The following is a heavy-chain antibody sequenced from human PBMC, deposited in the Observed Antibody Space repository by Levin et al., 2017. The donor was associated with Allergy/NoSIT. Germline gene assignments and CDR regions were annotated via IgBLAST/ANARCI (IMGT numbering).Heavy chain of an antibody. D-gene: IGHD2-2*03. Sequence: PSETLSLTCTVSGGSISGGGYHWTWIRQHPEKGLEWIGYIYYSGSTFYNPSLKSRLMISVDTPKNQFCLNVSSVAAADTAVDYCAREDGSTFDFWGHGALVTVAS. CDR2: IYYSGST. CDR3: AREDGSTFDF. V-gene: IGHV4-31*03. J-gene: IGHJ4*01. CDR1: GGSISGGGYH.